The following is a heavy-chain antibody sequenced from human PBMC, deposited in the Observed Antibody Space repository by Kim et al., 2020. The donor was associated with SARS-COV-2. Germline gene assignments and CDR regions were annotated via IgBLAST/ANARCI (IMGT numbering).Heavy chain of an antibody. V-gene: IGHV4-4*07. Sequence: TPTLKGRVPLSVDSSKNQFSLKLSSVTAADTAVYYCARGSGSYDGNWFDPWGQGTLVTVSS. CDR3: ARGSGSYDGNWFDP. D-gene: IGHD1-26*01. J-gene: IGHJ5*02.